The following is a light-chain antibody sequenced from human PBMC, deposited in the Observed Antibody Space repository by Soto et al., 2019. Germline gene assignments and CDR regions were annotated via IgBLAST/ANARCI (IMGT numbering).Light chain of an antibody. CDR3: QQYNNWPRT. Sequence: EIVLTQSPGTLSLSPGDRATLSCRASQTISSTYLAWYQQKPGQAPRLLIFDKSSRAPGVPARFSGSGSGTEFTLTISSLQSEDFAVYYCQQYNNWPRTFGQGTKVDIK. CDR2: DKS. CDR1: QTISSTY. J-gene: IGKJ1*01. V-gene: IGKV3-15*01.